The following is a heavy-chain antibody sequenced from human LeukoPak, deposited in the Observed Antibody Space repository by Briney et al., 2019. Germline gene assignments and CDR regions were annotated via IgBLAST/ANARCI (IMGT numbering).Heavy chain of an antibody. CDR3: AKDPNGDYIGTFDI. D-gene: IGHD4-17*01. CDR2: ISSDGYSI. J-gene: IGHJ3*02. Sequence: GGSLRLSCAASGFTFSSYWMHWVRQAPGKGLVWLSRISSDGYSISYANSVKGRFTISRDNSKNTLYLQMNSLRAEDTAVYYCAKDPNGDYIGTFDIWGQGTMVTVSS. V-gene: IGHV3-74*01. CDR1: GFTFSSYW.